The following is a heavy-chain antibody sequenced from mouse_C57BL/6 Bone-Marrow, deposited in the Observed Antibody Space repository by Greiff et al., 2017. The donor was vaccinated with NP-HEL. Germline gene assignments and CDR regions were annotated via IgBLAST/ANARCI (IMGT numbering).Heavy chain of an antibody. CDR1: GYSFTGYF. CDR3: ARSYGYDVGLNY. CDR2: INPYNGDT. J-gene: IGHJ2*01. D-gene: IGHD2-2*01. Sequence: VQLKQSGPELVKPGDSVKISCKASGYSFTGYFMNWVMQSHGKSLEWIGRINPYNGDTFYNQKFKGKATLTVDKSSSTAHMELRSLTSEDSAVYYCARSYGYDVGLNYWGQGTTLTVSS. V-gene: IGHV1-20*01.